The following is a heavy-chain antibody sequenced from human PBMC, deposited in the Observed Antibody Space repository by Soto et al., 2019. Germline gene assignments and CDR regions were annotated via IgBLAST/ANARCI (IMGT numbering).Heavy chain of an antibody. CDR3: ARGVRMAEERYFQH. D-gene: IGHD2-15*01. CDR2: IIPIFGTR. J-gene: IGHJ1*01. V-gene: IGHV1-69*12. Sequence: QVQLVQSGAEVKKPGSSVKVSCKASGGTFSSYAISWVRQAPGQGLEWMGGIIPIFGTRNYAQKFQGRVTITADESTSTDYMEMSSMRSEDTAVYYCARGVRMAEERYFQHWGQGTLVTVSS. CDR1: GGTFSSYA.